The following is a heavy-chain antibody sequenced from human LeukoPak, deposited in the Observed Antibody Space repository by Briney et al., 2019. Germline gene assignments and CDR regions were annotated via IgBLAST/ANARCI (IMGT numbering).Heavy chain of an antibody. D-gene: IGHD1-26*01. J-gene: IGHJ4*02. CDR3: AKDRSGSYSQGLDY. CDR2: ISYDGSNK. CDR1: GFTFSSYA. Sequence: QSGGSLRLSCAASGFTFSSYAMHWVRQAPGKGLEWVAVISYDGSNKYYADSVRGRFTISRDNSKNTLYLQMNSLRAEDTAVYYCAKDRSGSYSQGLDYWGQGTLVTVSS. V-gene: IGHV3-30-3*01.